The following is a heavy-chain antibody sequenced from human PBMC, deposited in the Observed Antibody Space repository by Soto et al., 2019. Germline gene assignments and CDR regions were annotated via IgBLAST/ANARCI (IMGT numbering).Heavy chain of an antibody. J-gene: IGHJ5*02. V-gene: IGHV1-3*01. CDR3: AREGSIAARPAWFDP. D-gene: IGHD6-6*01. Sequence: ASVKVSCKASGYTFTSYAMHWVRQAPGQRLEWMGWINAGNGNTKYSQKFQGRVTITRDTSASTAYMELSSLRSEDTAVYYCAREGSIAARPAWFDPWGQGTLVTVSS. CDR1: GYTFTSYA. CDR2: INAGNGNT.